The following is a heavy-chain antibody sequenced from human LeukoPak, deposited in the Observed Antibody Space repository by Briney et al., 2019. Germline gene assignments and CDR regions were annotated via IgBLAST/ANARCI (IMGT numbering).Heavy chain of an antibody. CDR2: INPNSGGT. Sequence: ASVKVSCKASGYTFTGYYMHWVRQAPGQGLEWMGWINPNSGGTNYAQKFQGRVTMTRDTSISTAYMELSRLRSDDTAVYYCARNVVPAAMKNWFDPWGQGTLVTVSS. V-gene: IGHV1-2*02. CDR1: GYTFTGYY. D-gene: IGHD2-2*01. CDR3: ARNVVPAAMKNWFDP. J-gene: IGHJ5*02.